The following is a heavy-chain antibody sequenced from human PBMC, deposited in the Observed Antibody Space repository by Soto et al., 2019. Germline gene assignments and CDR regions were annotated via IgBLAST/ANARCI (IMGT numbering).Heavy chain of an antibody. CDR1: GGTFSSYT. CDR3: ARDFRGDSSGYFIDRWFDP. Sequence: SVKVSCKASGGTFSSYTISWVRQAPGQGLEWMGRIIPNLGIANYAQKIQGRVTITTDKSTSTAYMELRSLRSDDTAVYYCARDFRGDSSGYFIDRWFDPWGQGTLVTVSS. CDR2: IIPNLGIA. J-gene: IGHJ5*02. V-gene: IGHV1-69*04. D-gene: IGHD3-22*01.